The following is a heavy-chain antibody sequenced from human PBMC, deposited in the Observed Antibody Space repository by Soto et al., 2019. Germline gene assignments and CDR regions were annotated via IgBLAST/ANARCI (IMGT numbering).Heavy chain of an antibody. CDR2: IYWDDDK. V-gene: IGHV2-5*02. J-gene: IGHJ6*03. D-gene: IGHD4-17*01. Sequence: QITLKESGPTLVKPTQPLTLTCTFSGFSLNTSGVGVGWIRQPPGKALELLALIYWDDDKRYSPSLKSRLTITKDTSKNQVVLTMTNMDPVDTATYYCEHRSGRGDYGYYMDVCGKGTTVTVSS. CDR3: EHRSGRGDYGYYMDV. CDR1: GFSLNTSGVG.